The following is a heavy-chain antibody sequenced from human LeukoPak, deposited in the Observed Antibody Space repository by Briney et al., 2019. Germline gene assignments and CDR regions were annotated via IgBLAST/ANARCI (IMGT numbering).Heavy chain of an antibody. J-gene: IGHJ4*02. V-gene: IGHV5-10-1*01. Sequence: KSGESLKISCKGSGYSFTSYWISWVRQMPGKGLEWMGRIDPSDSYTNYSPSFQGHVTISADKSISTAYLQWSSLKASDTAMYYCAKTPGYSSSWNDYWGQGTLVTVSS. CDR3: AKTPGYSSSWNDY. CDR1: GYSFTSYW. CDR2: IDPSDSYT. D-gene: IGHD6-13*01.